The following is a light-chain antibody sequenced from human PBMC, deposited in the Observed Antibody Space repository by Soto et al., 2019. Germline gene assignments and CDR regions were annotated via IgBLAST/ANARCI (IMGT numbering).Light chain of an antibody. Sequence: QSALTQPPSVSGSPGQSIPISCTGTSRDVGNYNYVSWYQQHPGKAPKLMIYDVTNRPSGVSNRFSGSKSGNTASLTISGLQAEDEANYYCSSYTSTSSLVFGGGTKLTVL. J-gene: IGLJ3*02. CDR1: SRDVGNYNY. CDR3: SSYTSTSSLV. CDR2: DVT. V-gene: IGLV2-14*01.